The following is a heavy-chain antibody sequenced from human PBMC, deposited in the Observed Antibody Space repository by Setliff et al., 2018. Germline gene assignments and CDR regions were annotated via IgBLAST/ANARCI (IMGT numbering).Heavy chain of an antibody. CDR1: DDSISSRHYY. Sequence: TSETLSLTCTVSDDSISSRHYYWSWIRQPAGKGLEWLGQIYTSWSTNYNPSLKGRATLSIDASKRQFSLKLTSVNAADTAVYYCARMSGFQYMDVWGKGTTVTVSS. J-gene: IGHJ6*03. V-gene: IGHV4-61*09. CDR3: ARMSGFQYMDV. D-gene: IGHD3-3*01. CDR2: IYTSWST.